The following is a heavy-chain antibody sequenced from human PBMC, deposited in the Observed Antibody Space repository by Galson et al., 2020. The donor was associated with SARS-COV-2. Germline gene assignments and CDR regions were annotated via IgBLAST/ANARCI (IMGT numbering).Heavy chain of an antibody. Sequence: GGSLRLSCAASGFTFSSYAMHWVRQAPGKGLEWVAVISYDGGTKYYADSVKGRFTISRDNSKNTLYLQIDSLRAEDTALYYCAINRDLDYWGQGTLLTVSS. V-gene: IGHV3-30*03. D-gene: IGHD3-10*01. CDR3: AINRDLDY. CDR2: ISYDGGTK. J-gene: IGHJ4*02. CDR1: GFTFSSYA.